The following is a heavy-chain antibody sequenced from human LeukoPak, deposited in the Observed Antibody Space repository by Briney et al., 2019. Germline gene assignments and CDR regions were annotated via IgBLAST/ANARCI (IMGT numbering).Heavy chain of an antibody. Sequence: GGSLRLSCAASGFTFSSYEMNWVRQAPGKGLEWVSYISSSGSTIYYADSVKGRFTISRDNAMNSLYLQMNSLRAEDTAVYYCARARCSSTSCYRGYYGMDVWGQGTTVTVSS. J-gene: IGHJ6*02. CDR2: ISSSGSTI. V-gene: IGHV3-48*03. CDR1: GFTFSSYE. D-gene: IGHD2-2*01. CDR3: ARARCSSTSCYRGYYGMDV.